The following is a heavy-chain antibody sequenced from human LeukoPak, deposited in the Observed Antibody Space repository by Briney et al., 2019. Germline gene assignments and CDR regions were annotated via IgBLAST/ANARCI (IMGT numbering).Heavy chain of an antibody. J-gene: IGHJ4*02. Sequence: PSETLSLTCAVYGGSFSGYYWSWIRRPPGKGLEWVGEINHSGSTNYNPSLKSRVTISVDTSKNQFSLKLSSVTAADTAVYYCARAHYYDSSGYSIAAHFDYWGQGTLVTVSS. V-gene: IGHV4-34*01. D-gene: IGHD3-22*01. CDR3: ARAHYYDSSGYSIAAHFDY. CDR1: GGSFSGYY. CDR2: INHSGST.